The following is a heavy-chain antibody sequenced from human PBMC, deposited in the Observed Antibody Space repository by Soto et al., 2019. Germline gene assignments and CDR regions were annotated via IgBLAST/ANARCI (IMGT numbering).Heavy chain of an antibody. Sequence: SETLSLTCTVSGGSISSYYWSWIRQPPGKGLEWIGYIYYSGSTNYNPSLKSRVTISVDTSKNQFSLKLSSVTAADTAVYYCARHGYSSGWYTGGAFDYWGQGTLVTVSS. V-gene: IGHV4-59*08. J-gene: IGHJ4*02. CDR2: IYYSGST. CDR1: GGSISSYY. CDR3: ARHGYSSGWYTGGAFDY. D-gene: IGHD6-19*01.